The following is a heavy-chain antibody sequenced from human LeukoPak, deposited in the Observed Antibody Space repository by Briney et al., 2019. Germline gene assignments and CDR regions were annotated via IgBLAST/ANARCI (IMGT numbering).Heavy chain of an antibody. CDR1: GGSISSYY. J-gene: IGHJ4*02. CDR3: ARDAGGGTIDY. V-gene: IGHV4-59*01. CDR2: IYYSGST. Sequence: SETLSLTCTVPGGSISSYYWSWIRQPPGKGLEWIGYIYYSGSTNYNPSLKSRVTISVDTSKNQFSLKLSSVTAADTAVYYCARDAGGGTIDYWGQGTQVTVSS. D-gene: IGHD2-15*01.